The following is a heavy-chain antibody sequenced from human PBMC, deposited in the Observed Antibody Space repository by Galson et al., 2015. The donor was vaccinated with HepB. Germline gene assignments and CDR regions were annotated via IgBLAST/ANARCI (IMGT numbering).Heavy chain of an antibody. CDR3: ARTHYRSGNYYYYGMDV. CDR1: GFTFSDYY. CDR2: ISSSGSTI. D-gene: IGHD3-16*02. Sequence: LRLSCAASGFTFSDYYMSWIRQAPGKGLEWVSCISSSGSTIYYADSVKGRFTISRDNAKNSLYLQMNSLRAEDTAVYYCARTHYRSGNYYYYGMDVWGQGTTVTVSS. V-gene: IGHV3-11*01. J-gene: IGHJ6*02.